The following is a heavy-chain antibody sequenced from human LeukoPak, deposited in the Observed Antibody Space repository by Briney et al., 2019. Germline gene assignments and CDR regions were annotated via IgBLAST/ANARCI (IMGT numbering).Heavy chain of an antibody. CDR2: IYYSGST. V-gene: IGHV4-59*08. J-gene: IGHJ4*02. CDR1: GGSISSYY. Sequence: SETLSLTCTVSGGSISSYYWNWIRQPPGKGLEWIGYIYYSGSTNYNPSLKSRVTISVDTSKNQFSLKLSSVTAADTAVYYCARQDCGGDCYGLPDYWGQGTLVTVSS. CDR3: ARQDCGGDCYGLPDY. D-gene: IGHD2-21*02.